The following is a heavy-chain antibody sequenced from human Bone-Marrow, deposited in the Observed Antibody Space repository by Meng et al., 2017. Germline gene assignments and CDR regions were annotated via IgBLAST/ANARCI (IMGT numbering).Heavy chain of an antibody. CDR2: IYHSGST. D-gene: IGHD3-22*01. V-gene: IGHV4-4*02. CDR1: GGSISSSNW. Sequence: SETLSLTCAVSGGSISSSNWWSWVRQPPGKGLEWIGEIYHSGSTNYNPSLKSRVTISVDKSKNQFSLKLSSVTAADTAVYYCARSHDSSGYYYTLAFDIWGQGTMVTVSS. J-gene: IGHJ3*02. CDR3: ARSHDSSGYYYTLAFDI.